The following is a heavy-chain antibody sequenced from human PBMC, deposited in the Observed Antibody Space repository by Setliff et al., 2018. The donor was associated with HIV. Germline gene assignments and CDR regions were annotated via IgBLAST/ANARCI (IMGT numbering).Heavy chain of an antibody. J-gene: IGHJ4*02. CDR1: GDSINSHY. CDR2: TYYSGGT. CDR3: ARNGVGDAPFDS. D-gene: IGHD3-3*01. V-gene: IGHV4-59*11. Sequence: SETLSLTCTASGDSINSHYWSWIRQPPGKGLEWIGFTYYSGGTNYNPSLKRRVTISVDTSKNHFSLNLTSVTAADTAIYYCARNGVGDAPFDSWGQGTLVTVSS.